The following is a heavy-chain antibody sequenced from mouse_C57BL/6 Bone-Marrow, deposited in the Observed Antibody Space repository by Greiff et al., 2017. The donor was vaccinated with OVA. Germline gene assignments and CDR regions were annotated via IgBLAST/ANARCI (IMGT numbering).Heavy chain of an antibody. CDR1: GYTFTSYG. D-gene: IGHD1-1*01. Sequence: VKLMESGAELARPGASVKLSCKASGYTFTSYGISWVKQRTGQGLEWIGEIYPRSGNTYYNEKFKGKATLTADKSSSTAYMELRSLTSEDSAVYFCARRHYYGSSYGYFDVWGTGTTVTVSS. CDR3: ARRHYYGSSYGYFDV. CDR2: IYPRSGNT. J-gene: IGHJ1*03. V-gene: IGHV1-81*01.